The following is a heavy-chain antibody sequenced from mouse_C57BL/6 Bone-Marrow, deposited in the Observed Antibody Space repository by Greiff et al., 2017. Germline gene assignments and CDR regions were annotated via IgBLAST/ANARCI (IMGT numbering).Heavy chain of an antibody. CDR1: GYTFTSYW. CDR2: IYPSDSET. Sequence: QVQLQQPGAELVRPGSSVKLSCKASGYTFTSYWMDWVKQRPGQGLEWIGNIYPSDSETHYNQKFKDKATLTVDKSSSTAYMQLSSLTSEDSAVYYCARAGIYYDYGGDYWGQGTTLTVSS. CDR3: ARAGIYYDYGGDY. V-gene: IGHV1-61*01. D-gene: IGHD2-4*01. J-gene: IGHJ2*01.